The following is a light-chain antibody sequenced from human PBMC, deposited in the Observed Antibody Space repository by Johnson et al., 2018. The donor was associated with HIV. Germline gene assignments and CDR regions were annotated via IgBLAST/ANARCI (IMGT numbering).Light chain of an antibody. V-gene: IGLV1-51*01. CDR3: GTWDSSLSAGL. J-gene: IGLJ1*01. CDR1: SSNIVNNY. CDR2: DNN. Sequence: QSVLTQPPSVSAAPGQKVTISCSGSSSNIVNNYVSWYQQLPGTAPKLLIYDNNKRPSGIPDRFSGSKSGTSATLGITGLQTGDEADYYCGTWDSSLSAGLFGTGTKVTVL.